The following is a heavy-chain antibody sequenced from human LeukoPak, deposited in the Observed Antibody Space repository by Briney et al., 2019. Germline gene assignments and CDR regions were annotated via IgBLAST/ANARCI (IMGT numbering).Heavy chain of an antibody. Sequence: GGSLRLSCAASGFTFSSYGMHWVRQAPGKGLEWVAFIRYDGSNKYYADSVKGRFTISRDNSKNTLYLQMNSLRAEDTAIYFCARHGVYCFDYWGQGAPVTVSS. CDR2: IRYDGSNK. CDR3: ARHGVYCFDY. V-gene: IGHV3-30*02. J-gene: IGHJ4*02. CDR1: GFTFSSYG. D-gene: IGHD5/OR15-5a*01.